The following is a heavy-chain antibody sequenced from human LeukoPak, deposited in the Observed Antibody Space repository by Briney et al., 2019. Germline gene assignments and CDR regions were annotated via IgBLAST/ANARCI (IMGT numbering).Heavy chain of an antibody. D-gene: IGHD1-1*01. V-gene: IGHV3-30*04. CDR3: ARGTGYPYYYYYMDV. CDR2: ISYDGSNK. CDR1: GFTFSSYA. Sequence: HPGGSLRLSCAASGFTFSSYAMHWVRQAPGKGLEWVAVISYDGSNKYYADSVKGRFTISRDNAKNTLYLQMNSLRAEDTAVYYCARGTGYPYYYYYMDVWGKGTTVTVSS. J-gene: IGHJ6*03.